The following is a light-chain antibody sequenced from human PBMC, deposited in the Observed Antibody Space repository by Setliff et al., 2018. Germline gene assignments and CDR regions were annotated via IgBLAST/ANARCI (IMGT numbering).Light chain of an antibody. CDR1: SGDIGGYNY. V-gene: IGLV2-14*03. J-gene: IGLJ1*01. CDR3: TSYADRSTLG. CDR2: DVS. Sequence: QSALTQPASVSGSPGQSITISCTGTSGDIGGYNYVSWYQKHPDKVPKVLIYDVSNRPSGVSNRFSASKSGNTASLTISGLQTEDEADYYCTSYADRSTLGFGSGTKVTVL.